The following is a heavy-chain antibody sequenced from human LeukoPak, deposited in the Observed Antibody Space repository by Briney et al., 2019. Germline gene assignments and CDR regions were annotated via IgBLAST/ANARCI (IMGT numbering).Heavy chain of an antibody. Sequence: SSETLSLTCTVSGGSISSGGYYWSWIRQHPGKGPEWIGYIYYSGSTYYNPSLKSRVTISVDTSKNQFSLKLSSVTAADTAVYYCAREGGGSSGYKDYWGQGTLVTVSS. D-gene: IGHD3-22*01. CDR2: IYYSGST. J-gene: IGHJ4*02. CDR3: AREGGGSSGYKDY. V-gene: IGHV4-31*03. CDR1: GGSISSGGYY.